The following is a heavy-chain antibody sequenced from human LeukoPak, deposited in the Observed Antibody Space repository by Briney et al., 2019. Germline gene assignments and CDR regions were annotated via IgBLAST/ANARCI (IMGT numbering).Heavy chain of an antibody. CDR1: GFTFSDYY. Sequence: GGSLRLSRAASGFTFSDYYMSWIRQAPGKGLEWVSYISSSGSTIYYADSVKGRFTISRDNAKNSLYLQMNSLRAEDTAVYYCAGNFWSGSYYYYGMDVWGQGTTVTVSS. J-gene: IGHJ6*02. CDR2: ISSSGSTI. CDR3: AGNFWSGSYYYYGMDV. V-gene: IGHV3-11*01. D-gene: IGHD3-3*01.